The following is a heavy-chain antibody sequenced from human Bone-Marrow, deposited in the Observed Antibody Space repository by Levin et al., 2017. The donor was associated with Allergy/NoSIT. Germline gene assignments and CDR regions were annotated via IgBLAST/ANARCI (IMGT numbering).Heavy chain of an antibody. CDR1: GFIFDDYG. D-gene: IGHD4-11*01. CDR3: ARESDGLPTDY. Sequence: GESLKISCAASGFIFDDYGMSWVRQAPGKGLEWVSGINWNGGSANYADSVKGRFTISRDNAKNSLYLQMNSLRAEDTALYYCARESDGLPTDYWGQGTLVTVSS. V-gene: IGHV3-20*04. J-gene: IGHJ4*02. CDR2: INWNGGSA.